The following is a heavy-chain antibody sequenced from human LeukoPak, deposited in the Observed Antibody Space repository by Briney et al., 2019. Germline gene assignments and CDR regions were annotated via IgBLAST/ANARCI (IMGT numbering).Heavy chain of an antibody. CDR1: GFTFSSYA. V-gene: IGHV3-64*01. CDR2: INSNGGST. CDR3: ARGGPSYYYDSSGSFDY. Sequence: GGSLRLSCVASGFTFSSYAMHWVRQTPGKGLEYVSGINSNGGSTHYANSVKDRFTISRDNSKHTLYLQMGSLRTEDTAVYYCARGGPSYYYDSSGSFDYWGQGTLVTVSS. J-gene: IGHJ4*02. D-gene: IGHD3-22*01.